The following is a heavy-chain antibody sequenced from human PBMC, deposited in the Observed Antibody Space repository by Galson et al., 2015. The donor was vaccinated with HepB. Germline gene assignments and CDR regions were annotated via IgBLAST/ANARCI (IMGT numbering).Heavy chain of an antibody. D-gene: IGHD4/OR15-4a*01. CDR1: GFTFTNYA. CDR2: INEDGSEE. V-gene: IGHV3-7*03. CDR3: AREPSAGAT. J-gene: IGHJ4*02. Sequence: SLRLSCAASGFTFTNYAMSWVRQAPGKGLEWVANINEDGSEENYVDSVKGRFTISRDNAKNSLYLQMNNLRAEDTALYYCAREPSAGATWGQGTLVTVSS.